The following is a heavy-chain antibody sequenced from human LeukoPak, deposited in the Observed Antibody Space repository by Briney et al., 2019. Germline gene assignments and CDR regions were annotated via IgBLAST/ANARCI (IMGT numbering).Heavy chain of an antibody. J-gene: IGHJ6*02. V-gene: IGHV1-2*02. CDR2: INPNSGGT. CDR1: GYTFTGYY. D-gene: IGHD3-22*01. Sequence: ASVKVSCKASGYTFTGYYMHWVRQAPGQGLEWMGWINPNSGGTNYAQKFQGRVTMTRDTSISTAYMELSRLRSDDTAVYYCARHCNYDSSGISGYYGMDVWGQGTTVTVSS. CDR3: ARHCNYDSSGISGYYGMDV.